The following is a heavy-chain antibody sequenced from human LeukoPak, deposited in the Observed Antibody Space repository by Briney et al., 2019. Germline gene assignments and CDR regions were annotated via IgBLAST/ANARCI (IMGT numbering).Heavy chain of an antibody. CDR2: IYSGGST. CDR1: GFTFSSNY. J-gene: IGHJ4*02. V-gene: IGHV3-53*01. Sequence: GSLRLSCAASGFTFSSNYMSWVRQAPGKGLEWVSVIYSGGSTYYADSVKGRFTISRDNSKNTLYLQMNSLRAEDTAVYYCARGRNPRYSSGWVYYFDYWGQGTLVTVSS. D-gene: IGHD6-19*01. CDR3: ARGRNPRYSSGWVYYFDY.